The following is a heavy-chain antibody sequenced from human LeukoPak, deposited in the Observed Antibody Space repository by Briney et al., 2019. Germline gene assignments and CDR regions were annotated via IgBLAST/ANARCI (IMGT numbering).Heavy chain of an antibody. CDR2: MYSGGTA. CDR1: GFTVNSKY. V-gene: IGHV3-53*01. CDR3: ARNIPVTRWGY. Sequence: GGSLRLSCAASGFTVNSKYMSWVRQAPGKGLEWVSVMYSGGTAFYADSVRGRFTVARDNSKNTVYLQMNSLRAEDTAVYYCARNIPVTRWGYWGQGTLVTVSS. D-gene: IGHD2-21*01. J-gene: IGHJ4*02.